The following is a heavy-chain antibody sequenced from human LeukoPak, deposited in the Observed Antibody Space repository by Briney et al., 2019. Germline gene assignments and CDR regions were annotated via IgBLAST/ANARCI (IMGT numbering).Heavy chain of an antibody. CDR1: GGSVSSGSYY. V-gene: IGHV4-61*01. Sequence: WETLSLTCTVSGGSVSSGSYYWSWIRQPPGKGLEWIGYIYYSGSTNYNPSLKSRVTITVDTSKNQFSLKLSSVTAADTAVYYCARGSSRWYGILDYWGQGTLVTVSS. CDR2: IYYSGST. J-gene: IGHJ4*02. CDR3: ARGSSRWYGILDY. D-gene: IGHD6-13*01.